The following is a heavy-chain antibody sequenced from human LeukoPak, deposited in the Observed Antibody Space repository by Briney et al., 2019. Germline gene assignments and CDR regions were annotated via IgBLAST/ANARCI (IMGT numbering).Heavy chain of an antibody. CDR1: GYTFTGYY. V-gene: IGHV1-2*05. Sequence: GASVKVSCKASGYTFTGYYMHWVRQAPGQGREWMGRINPNSGGTNYAQKFQGRVTMTRDTSISTAYMELSRLRSDDTDVYYCARAGIAVAGTVYWGQGTLVTVSS. D-gene: IGHD6-19*01. CDR3: ARAGIAVAGTVY. CDR2: INPNSGGT. J-gene: IGHJ4*02.